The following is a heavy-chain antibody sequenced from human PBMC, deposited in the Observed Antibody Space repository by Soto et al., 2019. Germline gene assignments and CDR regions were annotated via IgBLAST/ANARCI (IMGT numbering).Heavy chain of an antibody. CDR2: IPQDGVDG. D-gene: IGHD2-21*02. CDR1: GFTFSMYS. CDR3: ARDHLILPAHDFFYGSDV. Sequence: GGSLRLSCEVSGFTFSMYSMSWVRQTPGKGLEWVAKIPQDGVDGHYADSVKGRFTISRDNGKNSLYLQMNNLRAEDTAVYYCARDHLILPAHDFFYGSDVWGRGATVTSP. V-gene: IGHV3-7*03. J-gene: IGHJ6*02.